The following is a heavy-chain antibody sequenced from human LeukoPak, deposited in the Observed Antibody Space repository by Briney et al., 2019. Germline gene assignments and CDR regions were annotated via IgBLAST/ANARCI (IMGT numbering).Heavy chain of an antibody. V-gene: IGHV4-39*07. CDR2: IYYSGST. Sequence: PSETLSLTCTVSGGSISSSSYYWGWIRQPPGKGLEWIGSIYYSGSTYYNQSPKSRVTISVDTSKNQFSLKLSSVTAADTALYYCARGLMGGWPHFDYWGQGTLVTVSS. J-gene: IGHJ4*02. CDR3: ARGLMGGWPHFDY. CDR1: GGSISSSSYY. D-gene: IGHD2-8*01.